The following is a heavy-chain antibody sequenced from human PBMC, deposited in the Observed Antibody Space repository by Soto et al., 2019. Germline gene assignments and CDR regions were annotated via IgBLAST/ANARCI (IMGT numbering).Heavy chain of an antibody. J-gene: IGHJ4*02. CDR1: GGSISSSSFY. D-gene: IGHD6-19*01. CDR2: MYYSGST. V-gene: IGHV4-39*01. Sequence: SETLSLTCTVPGGSISSSSFYWGWIRQPPGRGLEWIGTMYYSGSTYYNQSLKRRVTISGDTSKNQFSLKLSSVTAADTAVYYCARSVAMPGTRYSDYWGQGTLVTVS. CDR3: ARSVAMPGTRYSDY.